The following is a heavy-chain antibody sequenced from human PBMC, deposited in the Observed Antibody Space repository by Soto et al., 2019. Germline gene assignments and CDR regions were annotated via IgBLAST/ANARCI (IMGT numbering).Heavy chain of an antibody. J-gene: IGHJ3*01. CDR3: ARNGWYSLDL. V-gene: IGHV4-4*02. CDR2: IYHSGAT. CDR1: GDSISNDNW. D-gene: IGHD6-19*01. Sequence: QVQLQESGPGLVKPSGTLSLTCAVSGDSISNDNWWSWFRQPPGKGLEWIGEIYHSGATNYNPSLTRPVTISVDRSKDQFSLGLTSMTAADTAVYFCARNGWYSLDLWGQGAMVTVSS.